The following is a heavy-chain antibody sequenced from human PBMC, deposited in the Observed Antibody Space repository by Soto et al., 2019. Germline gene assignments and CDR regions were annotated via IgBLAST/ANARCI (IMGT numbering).Heavy chain of an antibody. V-gene: IGHV1-69*12. CDR2: IIPIFATA. CDR1: GGTFSSYA. CDR3: ARSITGTVSYYYGMDV. D-gene: IGHD1-20*01. Sequence: QVQLVQSGAEVKKPGSSVKVSCKASGGTFSSYAISWVRQAPGQGLEWMGGIIPIFATADYAQKFQGRVTITADESKSKAYMELSSLRSEDTAVYYCARSITGTVSYYYGMDVWGQGTTVTVSS. J-gene: IGHJ6*02.